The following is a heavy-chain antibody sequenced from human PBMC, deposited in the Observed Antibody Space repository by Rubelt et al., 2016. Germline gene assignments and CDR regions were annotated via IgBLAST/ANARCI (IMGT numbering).Heavy chain of an antibody. Sequence: GAGVKKPGASVKVSCKASGYTFTSYYMHWVRQAPGQGLEWMGIINPSGGSTSYAQKFQGRATMTRDTSTSTVYMELSSLRSEDTAVYYCARGGYYDSSGYYYGVDYWGQGTLVTVSS. J-gene: IGHJ4*02. D-gene: IGHD3-22*01. CDR3: ARGGYYDSSGYYYGVDY. CDR2: INPSGGST. V-gene: IGHV1-46*01. CDR1: GYTFTSYY.